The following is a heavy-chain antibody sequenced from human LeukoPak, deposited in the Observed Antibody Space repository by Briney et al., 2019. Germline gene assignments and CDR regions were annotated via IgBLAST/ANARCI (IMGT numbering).Heavy chain of an antibody. V-gene: IGHV4-59*01. CDR1: GGSISSYY. Sequence: TSETLSLTCTVSGGSISSYYWSWIRQPPGKGLEWIGYIYYSGSTNYNPSLKSRVTISVDTSKNQFSLKLSSVTAADTAVYYCARDRPYNWNYHAFDIWGQGTMVTVSS. CDR3: ARDRPYNWNYHAFDI. D-gene: IGHD1-7*01. CDR2: IYYSGST. J-gene: IGHJ3*02.